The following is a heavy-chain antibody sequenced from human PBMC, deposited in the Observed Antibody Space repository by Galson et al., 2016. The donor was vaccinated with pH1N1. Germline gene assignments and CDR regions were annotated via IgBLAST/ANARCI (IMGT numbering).Heavy chain of an antibody. J-gene: IGHJ4*02. CDR3: AKMARTRGPDSEYYFVF. CDR2: FYDSGSTT. Sequence: SETLSLTCAVSGDSITSGYYWGWIRQAPGRGLEWIGSFYDSGSTTYYKSSLKSRVAISVDTSKNQFSLRLSSMTAADTAVYYCAKMARTRGPDSEYYFVFWGQGMLVTVSS. CDR1: GDSITSGYY. V-gene: IGHV4-38-2*01. D-gene: IGHD1-1*01.